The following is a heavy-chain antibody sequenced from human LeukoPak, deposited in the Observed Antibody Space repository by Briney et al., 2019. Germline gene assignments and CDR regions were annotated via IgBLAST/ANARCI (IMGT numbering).Heavy chain of an antibody. J-gene: IGHJ4*02. D-gene: IGHD1-26*01. CDR3: ARGEWELLGDYFDY. CDR2: IGYDESKK. CDR1: GFTFNNFG. Sequence: GGSLRLSCEASGFTFNNFGMHWVRQAPGKGLEWVAFIGYDESKKYYAESVKGRFTISRDDSKNTLYLQMSALKTEDTAVYYCARGEWELLGDYFDYWGQGTLVTVSS. V-gene: IGHV3-30*02.